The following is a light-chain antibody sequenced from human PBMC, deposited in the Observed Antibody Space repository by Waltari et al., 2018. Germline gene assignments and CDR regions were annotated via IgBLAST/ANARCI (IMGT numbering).Light chain of an antibody. Sequence: DILMTQSPLSLPVTPGEPAPISCRSRQNLLHSNGYNDLDWYLKKPGQSPQLLIYLGSNRASGVPDRFSGNGSGTNFTLKISRVEAEDVGVYYCMQALQTPMYTFGQGTKLEI. CDR2: LGS. CDR1: QNLLHSNGYND. V-gene: IGKV2-28*01. CDR3: MQALQTPMYT. J-gene: IGKJ2*01.